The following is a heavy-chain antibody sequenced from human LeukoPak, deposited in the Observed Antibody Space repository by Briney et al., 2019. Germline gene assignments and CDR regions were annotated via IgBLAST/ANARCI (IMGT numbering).Heavy chain of an antibody. D-gene: IGHD5-18*01. CDR3: AKRGGYDYGSHFDH. V-gene: IGHV3-30*02. J-gene: IGHJ4*02. CDR1: GFTFSSYG. CDR2: IRYDGSNK. Sequence: GGSLRLSCAASGFTFSSYGMHWVRQAPGKGLEWVAFIRYDGSNKYYADSVKGRFTISRDNSKNMFYLQMDSLRAEDTAVYFCAKRGGYDYGSHFDHWGQGTLVTVSS.